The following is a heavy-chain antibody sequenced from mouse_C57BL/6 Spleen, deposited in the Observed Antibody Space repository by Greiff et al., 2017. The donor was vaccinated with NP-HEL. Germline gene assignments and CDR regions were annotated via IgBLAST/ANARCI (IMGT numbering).Heavy chain of an antibody. CDR1: GYAFSSSW. D-gene: IGHD1-1*01. CDR2: IYPGDGDT. Sequence: QVQLQQSGPELVKPGASVKISCKASGYAFSSSWMNWVKQRPGKGLEWIGRIYPGDGDTNYNGKFKGKATLTADKSSSTAYMQLSSLTSEDAAVYFCARWGDYGRLDYWGQGTTLTVSS. J-gene: IGHJ2*01. CDR3: ARWGDYGRLDY. V-gene: IGHV1-82*01.